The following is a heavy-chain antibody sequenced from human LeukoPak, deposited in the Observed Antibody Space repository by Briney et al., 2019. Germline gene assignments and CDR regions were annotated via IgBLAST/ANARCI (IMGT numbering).Heavy chain of an antibody. J-gene: IGHJ5*02. CDR3: AKYVDGNRVHSSSDP. CDR1: GFTFSNYA. D-gene: IGHD1-1*01. Sequence: GGSLRLSCAASGFTFSNYAMTWVRQAPGKGLEWVSLISSSADTRYFADSVKGRFTISRDNSRSTLYLQMNSLRAGDTAVYYCAKYVDGNRVHSSSDPWGQGTLVTVSS. CDR2: ISSSADTR. V-gene: IGHV3-23*01.